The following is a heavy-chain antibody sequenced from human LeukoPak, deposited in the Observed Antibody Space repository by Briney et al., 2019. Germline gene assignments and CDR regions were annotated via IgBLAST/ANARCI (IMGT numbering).Heavy chain of an antibody. V-gene: IGHV1-2*02. D-gene: IGHD5-18*01. CDR1: GHTFIGQY. CDR3: ARGGGYSNGYVDY. CDR2: INPNSGGT. Sequence: GASVKVSCKASGHTFIGQYMHWVRQAAGQGLEWMGWINPNSGGTNYAQKFQGSVTMTRDTSISTAYMELSRLTSDDTAVYYCARGGGYSNGYVDYWGQGTLVTVSS. J-gene: IGHJ4*02.